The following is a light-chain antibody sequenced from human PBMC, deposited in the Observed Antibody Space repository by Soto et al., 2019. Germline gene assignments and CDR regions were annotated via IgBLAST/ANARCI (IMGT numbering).Light chain of an antibody. V-gene: IGLV2-14*01. J-gene: IGLJ1*01. CDR1: SSDVGGSNY. Sequence: QSALIQPASVSGSPGQSITISCTGTSSDVGGSNYVSWYQHHPLRAPKLLMFEVSYRPSGVSNRFSGSKSGNTASLTISGLQAEDEADYYCSSYTSSNTLVVFGSGTKVTVL. CDR3: SSYTSSNTLVV. CDR2: EVS.